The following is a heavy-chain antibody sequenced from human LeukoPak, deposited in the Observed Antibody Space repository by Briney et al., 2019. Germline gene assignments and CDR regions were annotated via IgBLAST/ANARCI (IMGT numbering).Heavy chain of an antibody. CDR2: IYYSGST. V-gene: IGHV4-59*01. CDR1: GGSISSYY. D-gene: IGHD3-10*01. CDR3: ARAVGWFGALDY. Sequence: SETLSLTCTVSGGSISSYYWSWIRQPPGKGLEWIGYIYYSGSTNYNPSLKSRVTISVDTSKNQSSLKLSSVTAADTAVYYCARAVGWFGALDYWGQGTLVTVSS. J-gene: IGHJ4*02.